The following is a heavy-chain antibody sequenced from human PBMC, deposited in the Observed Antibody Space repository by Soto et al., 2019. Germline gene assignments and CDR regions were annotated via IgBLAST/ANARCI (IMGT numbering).Heavy chain of an antibody. CDR1: GGSISSSIYY. D-gene: IGHD5-18*01. CDR2: IDYTGNT. Sequence: PSETLSLTCTVSGGSISSSIYYWGCIRQPPGKGLEWIASIDYTGNTFYNPSLTSRVTISVDTSKNQFSLKVTSVTAADTAVYYCARINKGYGTDSWGQGTLVTVSS. J-gene: IGHJ4*02. CDR3: ARINKGYGTDS. V-gene: IGHV4-39*01.